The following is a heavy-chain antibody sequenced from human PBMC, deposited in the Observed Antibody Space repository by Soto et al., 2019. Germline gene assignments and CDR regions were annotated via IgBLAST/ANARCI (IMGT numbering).Heavy chain of an antibody. J-gene: IGHJ4*02. CDR1: GFTFSSYG. D-gene: IGHD5-12*01. Sequence: PGGSLRLSCAASGFTFSSYGMHWVRQAPGKGLEWVAGIWYDGSNKYYADSVKGRFTISRDNSKNTLYLQMNSLRAEDTAVYHCARDQIGSGYDLRYYCGKGTLVTVSS. CDR2: IWYDGSNK. V-gene: IGHV3-33*01. CDR3: ARDQIGSGYDLRYY.